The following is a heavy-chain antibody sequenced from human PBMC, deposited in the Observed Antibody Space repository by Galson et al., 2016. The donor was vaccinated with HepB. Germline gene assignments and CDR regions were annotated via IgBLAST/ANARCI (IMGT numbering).Heavy chain of an antibody. Sequence: QSGAEVKKPGESLKISCKGSGYSFTNYWIGWVRQMPGKGLEWMGMIHPDDSDTKYSPSFQGQVTMSADKSISTAYLQWSSLKASDTAMYYCARFSGSGWGSFDYWGHGTLVTVSS. V-gene: IGHV5-51*01. CDR2: IHPDDSDT. J-gene: IGHJ4*01. CDR3: ARFSGSGWGSFDY. D-gene: IGHD6-19*01. CDR1: GYSFTNYW.